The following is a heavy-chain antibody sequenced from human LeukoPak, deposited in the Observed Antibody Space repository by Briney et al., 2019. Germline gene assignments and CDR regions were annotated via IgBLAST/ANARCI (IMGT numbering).Heavy chain of an antibody. Sequence: GGTLRLSCAASGFSFSSYGMRWIRQAPGKGLEWVAFIRYDGSNKYYADSVKGRFTISRNNSKNPLYLQMNSLRAEDAAVYYCANWGSEGELLRTIGQGLSDYWGQGTLVTVSS. D-gene: IGHD1-26*01. CDR2: IRYDGSNK. CDR3: ANWGSEGELLRTIGQGLSDY. CDR1: GFSFSSYG. V-gene: IGHV3-30*02. J-gene: IGHJ4*02.